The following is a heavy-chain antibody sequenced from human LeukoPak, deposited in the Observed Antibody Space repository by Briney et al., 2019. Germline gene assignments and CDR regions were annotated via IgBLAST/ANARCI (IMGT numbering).Heavy chain of an antibody. D-gene: IGHD6-6*01. CDR2: VNHSGST. CDR1: GGSFSGYY. J-gene: IGHJ1*01. V-gene: IGHV4-34*01. CDR3: AREYSSSSFYPPFAKSVSSEYFQH. Sequence: SETLSLTCAVYGGSFSGYYWSWIRQPLGKGLEWIGEVNHSGSTNYNPSLKSRVTISVDTSKNQFSLKLSSVTAADTAVYYCAREYSSSSFYPPFAKSVSSEYFQHWGQGTLVTVSS.